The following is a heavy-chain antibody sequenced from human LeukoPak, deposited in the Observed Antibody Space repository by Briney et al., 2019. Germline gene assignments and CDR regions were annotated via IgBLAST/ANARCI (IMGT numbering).Heavy chain of an antibody. CDR2: FAYDGSRA. J-gene: IGHJ4*02. Sequence: GGPLTLLCAGSGFTFGGYGMHWFRQTPGKGLEGVAVFAYDGSRAFYADSVKGRFPLSRDNSKNTMSVKMDDLRAEDTAVYYCPRYNNGRFDYWGQGTLVTVSS. CDR1: GFTFGGYG. V-gene: IGHV3-33*01. CDR3: PRYNNGRFDY. D-gene: IGHD1-14*01.